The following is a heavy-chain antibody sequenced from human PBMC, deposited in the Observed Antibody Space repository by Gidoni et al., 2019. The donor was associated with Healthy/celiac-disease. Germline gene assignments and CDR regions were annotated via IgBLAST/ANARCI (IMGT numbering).Heavy chain of an antibody. CDR1: GGSISSSNW. CDR3: ARSVGNSSGWYSYY. CDR2: IYHSGST. J-gene: IGHJ4*02. D-gene: IGHD6-19*01. Sequence: PGLVKPSGILSLTCAVSGGSISSSNWWSWVRQPPGKGLEWIGEIYHSGSTNYNPSLKSRVTISVDKSKNQFSLKLSSVTAADTAVYYCARSVGNSSGWYSYYWGQGTLVTVSS. V-gene: IGHV4-4*02.